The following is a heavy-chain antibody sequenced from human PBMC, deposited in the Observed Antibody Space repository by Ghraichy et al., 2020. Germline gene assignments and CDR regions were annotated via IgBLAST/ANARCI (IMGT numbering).Heavy chain of an antibody. D-gene: IGHD3-10*01. Sequence: SETLSLTCAVYGGSFSGYYWSWIRQPPGKGLEYIGEINHSGSTNYNPSLKSRVTISVDTSNNQFSLKLNSVTAADTAVYYCARHERRRFGELLRGVSFAGRHWFDPWGQGTLVTVSS. CDR1: GGSFSGYY. CDR2: INHSGST. J-gene: IGHJ5*02. V-gene: IGHV4-34*01. CDR3: ARHERRRFGELLRGVSFAGRHWFDP.